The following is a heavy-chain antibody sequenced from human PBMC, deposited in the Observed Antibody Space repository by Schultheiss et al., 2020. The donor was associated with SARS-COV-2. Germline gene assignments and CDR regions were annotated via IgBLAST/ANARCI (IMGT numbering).Heavy chain of an antibody. CDR2: IYHTGST. D-gene: IGHD6-13*01. Sequence: SQTLSLTCVVSAYSISSGYYWGWIRQPPGKGLEWIGSIYHTGSTYYNPSLKSRVTISVDTSKNQFSLKLSSVTAADTAVYYCARGPRKAAAGTRLGLDYGMDVWGQGTTVTVSS. J-gene: IGHJ6*02. CDR3: ARGPRKAAAGTRLGLDYGMDV. V-gene: IGHV4-38-2*01. CDR1: AYSISSGYY.